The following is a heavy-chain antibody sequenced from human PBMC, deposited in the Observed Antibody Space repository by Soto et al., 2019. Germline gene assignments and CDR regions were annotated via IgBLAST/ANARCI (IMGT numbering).Heavy chain of an antibody. Sequence: EVQLVESGGGLVKPGGSLRLSCAASGFTFSSYSMNWVRQAPGKGLEWVSSISSSSSYIYYADSVKGRFTISRDNAKNSLYLQMNSLRAEDTAVYYCARDNGDIWTGTTFDIWGQGTMVTVSS. J-gene: IGHJ3*02. CDR1: GFTFSSYS. D-gene: IGHD3-9*01. V-gene: IGHV3-21*01. CDR3: ARDNGDIWTGTTFDI. CDR2: ISSSSSYI.